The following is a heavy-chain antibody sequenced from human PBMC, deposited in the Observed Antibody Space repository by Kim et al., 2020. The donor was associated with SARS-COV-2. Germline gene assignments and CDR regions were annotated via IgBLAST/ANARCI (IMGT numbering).Heavy chain of an antibody. Sequence: GGSLRLSCEGSGFTFDEYGMTWVRQVPGKGLEWVSVINWNSGTTAYADSVKGRFTTYRDNAKNSLYLQMNSLRAEDTAFYYCARIFGGNVANYFDSWGQGTLVTVSS. CDR1: GFTFDEYG. D-gene: IGHD2-15*01. J-gene: IGHJ4*02. CDR3: ARIFGGNVANYFDS. V-gene: IGHV3-20*04. CDR2: INWNSGTT.